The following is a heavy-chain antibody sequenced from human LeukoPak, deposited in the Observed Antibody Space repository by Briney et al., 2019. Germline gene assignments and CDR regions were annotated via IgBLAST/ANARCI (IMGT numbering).Heavy chain of an antibody. Sequence: PGGSLRLSCVASGFTLDDSALHWVRQAPGKGLEWISLISGDGDNTYYADSVKGRFTISRDTSTNSLYLQMSSLRAEDTAFYYCAKGARSGTYCNCFDPWGQGTPVTVSS. V-gene: IGHV3-43*02. CDR1: GFTLDDSA. J-gene: IGHJ5*02. CDR3: AKGARSGTYCNCFDP. D-gene: IGHD1-26*01. CDR2: ISGDGDNT.